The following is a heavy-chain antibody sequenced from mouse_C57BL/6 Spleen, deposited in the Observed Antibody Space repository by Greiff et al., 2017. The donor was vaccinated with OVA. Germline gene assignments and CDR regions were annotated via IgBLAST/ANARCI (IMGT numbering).Heavy chain of an antibody. CDR2: IYPGDGDT. J-gene: IGHJ2*01. D-gene: IGHD1-3*01. CDR3: ARGEWEGAFDD. CDR1: GYAFSSSW. V-gene: IGHV1-82*01. Sequence: QVQLQQSGPELVKPGASVKISCKASGYAFSSSWMNWVKQRPGKGLEWIGRIYPGDGDTNYNGKFKGKATLTADKSSSTAYMQRSSLTSEDSAVYFCARGEWEGAFDDWGQGTTLTVSS.